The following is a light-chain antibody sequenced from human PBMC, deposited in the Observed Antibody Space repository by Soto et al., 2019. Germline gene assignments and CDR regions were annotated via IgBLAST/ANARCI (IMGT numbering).Light chain of an antibody. CDR2: DNS. CDR3: QSYDSDLSGFV. Sequence: QSVLTQPPSVSGAPGQRVTISCTGSSSNIGTGFHVHWYQQLPGTAPKLFIFDNSNRPSGVPDRFVGSNSGTSASLAITGLQAEDEADYYCQSYDSDLSGFVFGTGTKVTVL. CDR1: SSNIGTGFH. V-gene: IGLV1-40*01. J-gene: IGLJ1*01.